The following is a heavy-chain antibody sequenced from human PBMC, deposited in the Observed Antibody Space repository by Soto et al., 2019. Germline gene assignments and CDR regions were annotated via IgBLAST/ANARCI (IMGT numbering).Heavy chain of an antibody. V-gene: IGHV4-34*01. CDR2: INHSGST. J-gene: IGHJ4*02. D-gene: IGHD6-19*01. CDR1: GGSFSGYY. CDR3: ARGRGYSSGWPDY. Sequence: QVQLQQWGAGLLKPSETLSLTCAVYGGSFSGYYWSWIRQPPGKGLEWIGEINHSGSTHYNPSLTSRVTISVDTSKNQFSLKLSSVTAADTAVYYCARGRGYSSGWPDYWGQGTLVTVSS.